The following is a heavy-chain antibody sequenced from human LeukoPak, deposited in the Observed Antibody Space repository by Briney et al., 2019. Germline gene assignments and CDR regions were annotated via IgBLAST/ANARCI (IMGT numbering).Heavy chain of an antibody. CDR1: GYSFTTYG. V-gene: IGHV1-8*02. CDR2: MNPNSGNT. D-gene: IGHD2-2*01. Sequence: ASVKVSCKASGYSFTTYGMNWVRQATGQGLEWMGWMNPNSGNTGYAQKFQGRVTMTRNTSISTAYMELSSLRSEDTAVYYCASTSCSSTSCSRYYYYGMDVWGQGTTVTVSS. CDR3: ASTSCSSTSCSRYYYYGMDV. J-gene: IGHJ6*02.